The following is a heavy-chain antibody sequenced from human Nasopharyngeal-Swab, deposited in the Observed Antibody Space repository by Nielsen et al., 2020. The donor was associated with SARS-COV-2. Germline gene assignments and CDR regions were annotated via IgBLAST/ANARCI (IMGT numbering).Heavy chain of an antibody. Sequence: SETLSLTCTVSGGSISSTSYYWGWIRQPPGKGLQWLGIIYYRWSTYYNPALKSRVTISVDTSKNQFFLKLNSVTAADTAVYYCAKSRIDMIVVALFDYWGQGTLVTVSS. CDR1: GGSISSTSYY. J-gene: IGHJ4*02. V-gene: IGHV4-39*01. D-gene: IGHD3-22*01. CDR2: IYYRWST. CDR3: AKSRIDMIVVALFDY.